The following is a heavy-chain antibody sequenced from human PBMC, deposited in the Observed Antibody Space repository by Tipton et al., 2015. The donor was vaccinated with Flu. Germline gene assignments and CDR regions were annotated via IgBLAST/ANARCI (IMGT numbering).Heavy chain of an antibody. V-gene: IGHV4-59*01. J-gene: IGHJ3*02. CDR1: GGSISSYY. Sequence: TLSLTCTVSGGSISSYYWSWIPQPPGKGLEWIGYIYYSGSTNYNPSLKSRVTISVDTSKNQFSLKLSSVTAADTAVYYCARDVGAFDIWGQGTMVTVSS. D-gene: IGHD2-15*01. CDR2: IYYSGST. CDR3: ARDVGAFDI.